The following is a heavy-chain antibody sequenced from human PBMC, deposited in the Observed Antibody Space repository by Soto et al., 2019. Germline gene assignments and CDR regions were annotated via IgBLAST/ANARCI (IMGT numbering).Heavy chain of an antibody. CDR2: INPNSGGT. CDR1: GYTFTGYY. Sequence: QVQLVQSGAEVKKPGASVKVSCKASGYTFTGYYMHWVRQAPGQGLEWMGWINPNSGGTNYAQKFQGRVTMTRDTSISTAYMELSRLRSDDTAAYYCARDGGGEQLVSRWFDPWGQGTLVTVSS. D-gene: IGHD6-6*01. CDR3: ARDGGGEQLVSRWFDP. J-gene: IGHJ5*02. V-gene: IGHV1-2*02.